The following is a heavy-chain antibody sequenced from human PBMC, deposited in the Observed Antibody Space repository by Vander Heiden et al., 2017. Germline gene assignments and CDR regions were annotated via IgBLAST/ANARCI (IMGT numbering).Heavy chain of an antibody. CDR2: IIPIFGTA. Sequence: QVQLAQSGAEVKKPGSSVTVSCKASARPFSSYAISWVRQAPGQGLEWMGGIIPIFGTANYAQKFQGRVTITADESTSTAYMGLSSLRSEDTAVYYCARDGSGDSRNWFDPWGQGTLVTVSS. V-gene: IGHV1-69*01. CDR3: ARDGSGDSRNWFDP. D-gene: IGHD3-10*01. J-gene: IGHJ5*02. CDR1: ARPFSSYA.